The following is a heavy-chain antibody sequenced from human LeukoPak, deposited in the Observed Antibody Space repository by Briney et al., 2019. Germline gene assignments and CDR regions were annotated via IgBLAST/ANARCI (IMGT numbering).Heavy chain of an antibody. CDR3: AREGSIVARTDY. Sequence: TGGSLSLSCEASGFTFDNYAMHWVRQAPGKRLEWVAVISYDGNREYYPDSVKGRFTISRDNSKNTLYLQMKGLKTEDTGVYYCAREGSIVARTDYWGQGALVIVSS. J-gene: IGHJ4*02. V-gene: IGHV3-30*14. CDR1: GFTFDNYA. D-gene: IGHD2-15*01. CDR2: ISYDGNRE.